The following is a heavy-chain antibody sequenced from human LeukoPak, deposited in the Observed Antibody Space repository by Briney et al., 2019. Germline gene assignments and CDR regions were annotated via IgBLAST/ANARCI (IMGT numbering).Heavy chain of an antibody. CDR3: ARELVAGTFDH. D-gene: IGHD1-7*01. Sequence: GGSLRLSCGASELNVNAYYMSWVRQAPGKGLEWISDIGGSDSIVAYAGTVECRFTISRDIAKNSLFLQMNSRRADDTAVYYCARELVAGTFDHWGQGILVSVSS. V-gene: IGHV3-11*01. CDR2: IGGSDSIV. CDR1: ELNVNAYY. J-gene: IGHJ4*02.